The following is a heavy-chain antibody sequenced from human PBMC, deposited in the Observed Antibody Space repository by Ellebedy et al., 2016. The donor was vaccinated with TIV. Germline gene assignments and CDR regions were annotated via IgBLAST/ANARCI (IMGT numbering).Heavy chain of an antibody. Sequence: GESLKISCAASGVSFSRYRMSWVRQAPGKGLEWVSSITDSSRTFYRDSVKGRFTISRDNAKHSLYLEMSSLRVEDTAVYDCARLADLWFGEIFDWGQGTLVTVSS. CDR3: ARLADLWFGEIFD. J-gene: IGHJ4*02. CDR2: ITDSSRT. CDR1: GVSFSRYR. D-gene: IGHD3-10*01. V-gene: IGHV3-21*03.